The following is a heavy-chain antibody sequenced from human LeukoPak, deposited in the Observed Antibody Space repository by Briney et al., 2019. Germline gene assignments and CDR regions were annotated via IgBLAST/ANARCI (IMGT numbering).Heavy chain of an antibody. CDR1: GGSFSGYY. CDR2: INHSGST. J-gene: IGHJ4*02. D-gene: IGHD4-17*01. V-gene: IGHV4-34*01. CDR3: ASAVTVTRYFDY. Sequence: PSETLSLTCAVYGGSFSGYYWSWIRQPPGKGLEWIGEINHSGSTNYNPSLKSRVTISVDTSKNQFSLKLSSVTAADTAVYYCASAVTVTRYFDYWGQGTLVTVTS.